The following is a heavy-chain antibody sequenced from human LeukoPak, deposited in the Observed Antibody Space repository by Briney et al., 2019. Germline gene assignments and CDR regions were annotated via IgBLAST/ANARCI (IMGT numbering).Heavy chain of an antibody. V-gene: IGHV4-59*01. D-gene: IGHD4-23*01. CDR2: IYYSGST. Sequence: SETLSLTCTVSGGSISSYYWSWIRQPPGKGLEWIGYIYYSGSTNYNPSLKSRVTISVDTSKNQFPLKLSSVTAADTAVYYCARDISRWAANDAFDIWGQGTMVTVSS. CDR1: GGSISSYY. CDR3: ARDISRWAANDAFDI. J-gene: IGHJ3*02.